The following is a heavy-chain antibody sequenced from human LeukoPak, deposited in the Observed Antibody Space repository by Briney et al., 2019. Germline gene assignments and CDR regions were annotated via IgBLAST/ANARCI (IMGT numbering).Heavy chain of an antibody. CDR1: GFTFSSYG. Sequence: PGGSLRLSCAASGFTFSSYGMSWVRQAPGKGLEWVSAISGSGGSTYYADSVKGRFTISRDNSKNTLYLQMNSLRAGDTAVYYCARGSYCSSTSCYASPVDYWGQGTLVTVSS. J-gene: IGHJ4*02. D-gene: IGHD2-2*01. V-gene: IGHV3-23*01. CDR2: ISGSGGST. CDR3: ARGSYCSSTSCYASPVDY.